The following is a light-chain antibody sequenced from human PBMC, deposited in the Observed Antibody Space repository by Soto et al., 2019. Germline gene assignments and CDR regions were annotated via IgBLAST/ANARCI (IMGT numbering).Light chain of an antibody. V-gene: IGLV2-14*01. J-gene: IGLJ1*01. Sequence: QSVLTQPASVTGSPGQSVAISCTATSSHVGAYNYISWYQQHPGKAPKLLLSEVSNRPSGVSDRFSGSKSGNTASLTISGLQAEDEADYYCSSLTTSFTYVFGTGTKVTV. CDR2: EVS. CDR3: SSLTTSFTYV. CDR1: SSHVGAYNY.